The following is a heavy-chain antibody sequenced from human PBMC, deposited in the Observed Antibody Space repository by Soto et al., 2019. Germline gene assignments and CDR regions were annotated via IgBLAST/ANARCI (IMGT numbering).Heavy chain of an antibody. CDR3: ARRRYSSGTFDY. J-gene: IGHJ4*02. Sequence: QVQLQESGPGLVKPSETLSLTCTVSGGSISSYYWSWIRQPPGKGLEWIGYIYYSGSTNYNPSLKSRVTISVDTSKNQFSLKLSSVTAADTAVYYCARRRYSSGTFDYWGQGTLVTVSS. V-gene: IGHV4-59*08. CDR1: GGSISSYY. CDR2: IYYSGST. D-gene: IGHD6-19*01.